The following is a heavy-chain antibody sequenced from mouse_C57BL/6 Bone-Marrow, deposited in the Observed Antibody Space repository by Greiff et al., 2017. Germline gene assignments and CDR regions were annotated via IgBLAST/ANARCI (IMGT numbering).Heavy chain of an antibody. V-gene: IGHV1-72*01. CDR1: GYTFTSYW. Sequence: QVQLQQPGAELVKPGASVKLSCKASGYTFTSYWMHWVKQRPGRGLEWIGRIAPNSGGTKYNEKFKSKATLTVDKPSSTAYMQLSSRTSEDSAVYYCARSITTVVATRGPWFAYWGQGTLVTVSA. CDR3: ARSITTVVATRGPWFAY. CDR2: IAPNSGGT. D-gene: IGHD1-1*01. J-gene: IGHJ3*01.